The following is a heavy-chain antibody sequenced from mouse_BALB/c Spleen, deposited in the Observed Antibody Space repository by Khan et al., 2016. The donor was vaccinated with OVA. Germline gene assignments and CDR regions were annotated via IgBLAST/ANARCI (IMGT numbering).Heavy chain of an antibody. CDR2: IRYSGST. V-gene: IGHV3-1*02. CDR3: ARTARIKY. Sequence: VQLKESGPGLVKPSQSLSLTCTVTGYSITSGYGWNWIRQFPGNKLEWMGYIRYSGSTNYNPSLKSRISITRDTSKNQFFLQLNSVTTEDTATYYCARTARIKYWGQGSTLTAAS. J-gene: IGHJ2*01. D-gene: IGHD1-2*01. CDR1: GYSITSGYG.